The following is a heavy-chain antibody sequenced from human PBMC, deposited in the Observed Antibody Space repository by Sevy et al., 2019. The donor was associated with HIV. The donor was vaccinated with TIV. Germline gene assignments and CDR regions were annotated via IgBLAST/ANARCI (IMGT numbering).Heavy chain of an antibody. CDR3: ASKLDYVWGSYRSGPFDY. Sequence: GGSLRLSCAASGFTFSSYEMNWVRQAPGKGLEWVSYISNSCSTIYYADSVKGRFTISRDNAKNSLYLQMNSLRAEDTAVYYCASKLDYVWGSYRSGPFDYWGQGTLVTVSS. J-gene: IGHJ4*02. V-gene: IGHV3-48*03. D-gene: IGHD3-16*02. CDR2: ISNSCSTI. CDR1: GFTFSSYE.